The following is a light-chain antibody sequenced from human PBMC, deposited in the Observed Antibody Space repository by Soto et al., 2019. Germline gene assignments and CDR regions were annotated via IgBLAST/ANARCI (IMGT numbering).Light chain of an antibody. CDR1: QSISTW. Sequence: DIQMTQSPSTLSASVLYIVTITFRASQSISTWLALYQQKPGKAPNLLIYDASSLERGVPSRFSGSGSGTEFTLAISSLQPDDFATYYCQKYNSYSQKFGQGTKVDIK. CDR3: QKYNSYSQK. V-gene: IGKV1-5*01. CDR2: DAS. J-gene: IGKJ1*01.